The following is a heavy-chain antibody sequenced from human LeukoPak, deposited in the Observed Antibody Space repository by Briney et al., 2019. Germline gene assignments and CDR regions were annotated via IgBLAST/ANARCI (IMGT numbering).Heavy chain of an antibody. Sequence: ASVKVSCKASGYTFTTYGISWVRQAPGQGLEWMGWITTYNGNTNYAQKLQGRVTMTTDTSTSTAYMELRSLRSDDTAVYYCAREGLITFGGVIVYGNWFDPWGQGTLVTVSS. J-gene: IGHJ5*02. CDR1: GYTFTTYG. CDR2: ITTYNGNT. CDR3: AREGLITFGGVIVYGNWFDP. D-gene: IGHD3-16*02. V-gene: IGHV1-18*01.